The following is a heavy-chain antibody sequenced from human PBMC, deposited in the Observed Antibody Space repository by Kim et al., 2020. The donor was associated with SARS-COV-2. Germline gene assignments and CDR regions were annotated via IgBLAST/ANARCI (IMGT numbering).Heavy chain of an antibody. V-gene: IGHV4-31*03. CDR1: GGSISSGGYY. Sequence: SETLSLTCTVSGGSISSGGYYWSWIRQHPGKGLEWIGYIYYSGSTYYNPSLKSRVTISVDTSKNQFSLKLSSVTAADTAVYYCARDHLGAFDIWGQGTMVTVSS. D-gene: IGHD7-27*01. J-gene: IGHJ3*02. CDR3: ARDHLGAFDI. CDR2: IYYSGST.